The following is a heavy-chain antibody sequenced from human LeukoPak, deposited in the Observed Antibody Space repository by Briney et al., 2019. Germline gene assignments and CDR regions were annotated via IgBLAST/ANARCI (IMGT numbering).Heavy chain of an antibody. J-gene: IGHJ4*02. CDR2: IWYDGSNK. CDR3: ARELEWEQHLDY. V-gene: IGHV3-33*01. Sequence: GRSLRLSCAASGFTFSSYGMHWVRQAPGKGLEWVAVIWYDGSNKYYADSVKGRFTISRDNSKNTLYLQMNSLRAEDTAVYYCARELEWEQHLDYWGQGTLVTVSS. CDR1: GFTFSSYG. D-gene: IGHD1-26*01.